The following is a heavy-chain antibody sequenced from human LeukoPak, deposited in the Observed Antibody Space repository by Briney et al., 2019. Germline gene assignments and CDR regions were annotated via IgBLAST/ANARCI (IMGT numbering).Heavy chain of an antibody. D-gene: IGHD3-22*01. CDR3: AKDVTDMIVVVTHDY. CDR1: GFTFSSYW. Sequence: PGGSLRLSCAASGFTFSSYWMSWVRQAPGKGLEWVSAISGSGGSTYYADSVKGRFTISRDNSKNTLYLQMNSLRAEDTAVYYCAKDVTDMIVVVTHDYWGQGTLVTVSS. J-gene: IGHJ4*02. CDR2: ISGSGGST. V-gene: IGHV3-23*01.